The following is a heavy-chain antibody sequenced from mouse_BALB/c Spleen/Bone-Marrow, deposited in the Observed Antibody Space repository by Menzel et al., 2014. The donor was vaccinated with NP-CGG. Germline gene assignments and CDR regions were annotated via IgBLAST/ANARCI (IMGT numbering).Heavy chain of an antibody. V-gene: IGHV1S56*01. CDR3: AREANWNFDY. CDR2: IYPGNVNT. J-gene: IGHJ2*01. D-gene: IGHD4-1*01. CDR1: GYTFTSYY. Sequence: QVQLQQSGPELVKPGASVRISCKASGYTFTSYYIHWVKQRPGQGLEWIGWIYPGNVNTKYNEKFKGKATLTADKSSSTAYMQLSSLTSEDSAVYCCAREANWNFDYWGQGTTLTVSS.